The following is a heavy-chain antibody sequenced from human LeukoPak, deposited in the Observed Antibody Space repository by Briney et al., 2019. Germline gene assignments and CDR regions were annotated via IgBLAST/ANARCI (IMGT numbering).Heavy chain of an antibody. CDR2: ISGSGSF. D-gene: IGHD3-16*02. CDR3: ARGAGLIAIMFDP. V-gene: IGHV4-4*07. J-gene: IGHJ5*02. CDR1: GGSITNYY. Sequence: SETLSLTCTVSGGSITNYYWSWIRQPAGKGLEWIGRISGSGSFNYNPSLKSRVTISVDTSKNQFSLKLNSVAAADTAVYYCARGAGLIAIMFDPWGQGTLVTVSS.